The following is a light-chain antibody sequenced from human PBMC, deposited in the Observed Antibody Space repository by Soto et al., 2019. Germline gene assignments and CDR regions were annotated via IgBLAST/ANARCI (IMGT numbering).Light chain of an antibody. Sequence: LTQPPSVSVAPGQTATISCGENNIDSRTVHWYQQKPGQAPLLVVYDNSFRPSGIPNRFSGSNSGNTATLTISRVEAGDEADYYCQVWDNVDDHIYVFGTGTKVT. CDR2: DNS. V-gene: IGLV3-21*02. J-gene: IGLJ1*01. CDR1: NIDSRT. CDR3: QVWDNVDDHIYV.